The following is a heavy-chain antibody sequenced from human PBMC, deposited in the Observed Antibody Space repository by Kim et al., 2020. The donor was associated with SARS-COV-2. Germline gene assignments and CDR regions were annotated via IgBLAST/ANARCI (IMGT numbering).Heavy chain of an antibody. J-gene: IGHJ6*02. CDR3: AKVRGSGYYYYYGMDV. CDR2: VSGSGGST. D-gene: IGHD2-15*01. V-gene: IGHV3-23*01. Sequence: VGSLRLSCAASGFTFSSYAMSWVRQAPGKGLEWVSAVSGSGGSTYYTDSVKGRFTISRDNSKNTLYLHMNSLRAEDTAVYYCAKVRGSGYYYYYGMDVWGQGTTVTVSS. CDR1: GFTFSSYA.